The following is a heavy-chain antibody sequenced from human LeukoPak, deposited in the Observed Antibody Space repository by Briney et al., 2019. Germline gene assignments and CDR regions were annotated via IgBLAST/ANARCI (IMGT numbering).Heavy chain of an antibody. CDR1: GFTFSSSA. CDR2: ISSNGGST. V-gene: IGHV3-64D*09. Sequence: PGGSLRLSCSASGFTFSSSAMHWVRQAPGKGLEYLSAISSNGGSTYYADSVEGRFTNSRDNSKNTLYLQMSSLRAEDTAIYYCVKRGDGYKYDYWGQGTLVTVSS. CDR3: VKRGDGYKYDY. D-gene: IGHD5-24*01. J-gene: IGHJ4*02.